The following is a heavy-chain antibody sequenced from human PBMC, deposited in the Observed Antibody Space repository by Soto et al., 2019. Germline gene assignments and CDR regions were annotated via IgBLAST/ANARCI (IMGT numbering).Heavy chain of an antibody. CDR1: GGTFYSYT. J-gene: IGHJ5*02. Sequence: QVQLVQSGAEVKKPGSSVKVSCKASGGTFYSYTITWVRQAPGQGLEWMGRIIPILGIANYAQKFQGRVTITADKSTSTAYMELSSLRSDDTAMYYCAREREQQPHFDPWGQGTLVTVSS. D-gene: IGHD6-13*01. CDR3: AREREQQPHFDP. CDR2: IIPILGIA. V-gene: IGHV1-69*08.